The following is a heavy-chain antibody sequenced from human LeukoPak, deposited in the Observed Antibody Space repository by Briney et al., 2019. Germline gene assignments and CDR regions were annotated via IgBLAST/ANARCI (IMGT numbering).Heavy chain of an antibody. Sequence: GGSLRLSCAASVFTFEDYAMHWVRQAPGKGLEWVSGISWNSGSIGYADSVKGRFTISRDNAKNCLYLEMNSLRAEDTALYYCAKERYYYDSSGQMDVWGQGTKVTVCS. CDR2: ISWNSGSI. CDR3: AKERYYYDSSGQMDV. J-gene: IGHJ6*02. V-gene: IGHV3-9*01. CDR1: VFTFEDYA. D-gene: IGHD3-22*01.